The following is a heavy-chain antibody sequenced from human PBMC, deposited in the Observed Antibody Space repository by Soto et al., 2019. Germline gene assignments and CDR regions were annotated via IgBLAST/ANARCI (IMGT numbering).Heavy chain of an antibody. J-gene: IGHJ4*02. D-gene: IGHD6-13*01. V-gene: IGHV5-10-1*01. Sequence: GESLTISCKGPGYSFTSHCISWVLQMSGKGLEWMGRIDPSDSDTNYSPSFQGQVTISADKSISTAYLQWSSLRASDTAMYYCARRVGQQMITFDYWGQGTMVTVSS. CDR2: IDPSDSDT. CDR3: ARRVGQQMITFDY. CDR1: GYSFTSHC.